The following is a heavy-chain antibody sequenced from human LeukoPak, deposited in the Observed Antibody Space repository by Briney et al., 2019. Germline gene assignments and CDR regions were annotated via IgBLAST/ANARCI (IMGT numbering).Heavy chain of an antibody. V-gene: IGHV4-59*08. D-gene: IGHD6-19*01. CDR2: IYGSGST. J-gene: IGHJ4*02. Sequence: SETLSLTCTVSGDSLSSHFWSWIRHPPGKGLEWIGYIYGSGSTNYDPSLKSRVTISEDTSKNHFSLKLTSVTAADTAVYYCARNVGWYSHDSWGQGTLVTVSS. CDR1: GDSLSSHF. CDR3: ARNVGWYSHDS.